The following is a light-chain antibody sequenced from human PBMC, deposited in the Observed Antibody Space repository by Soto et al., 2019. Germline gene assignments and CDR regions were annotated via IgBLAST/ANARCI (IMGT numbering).Light chain of an antibody. CDR3: QQCYGISGT. Sequence: EIPMSDSPAAVYISLTYRGTITFRASQSIANYLNWYQQKPGKAPKLLIYAASTLQSGVPSKFSGSGSGTEFTLTISKLLREDFATYYCQQCYGISGTFGRGTKVDIK. J-gene: IGKJ1*01. CDR2: AAS. CDR1: QSIANY. V-gene: IGKV1-39*01.